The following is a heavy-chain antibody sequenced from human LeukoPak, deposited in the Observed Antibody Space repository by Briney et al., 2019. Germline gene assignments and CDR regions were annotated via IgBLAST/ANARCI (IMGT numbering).Heavy chain of an antibody. D-gene: IGHD3-16*02. CDR2: ISYDGRNK. CDR3: ARVIEARSYFDY. Sequence: PGGSLRLSCAASGFTFSSYAMHWVRQAPGKGQEWVAVISYDGRNKYYPASVKGRFPISRDNSKNTLYLQMNSLRAEDTAVDYCARVIEARSYFDYWGQGTLVTVSS. CDR1: GFTFSSYA. V-gene: IGHV3-30*04. J-gene: IGHJ4*02.